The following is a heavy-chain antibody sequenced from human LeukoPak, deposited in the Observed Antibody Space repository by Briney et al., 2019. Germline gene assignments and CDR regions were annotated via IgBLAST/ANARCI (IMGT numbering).Heavy chain of an antibody. D-gene: IGHD2-15*01. CDR3: ARRYCSGGSCPYYYYMDV. V-gene: IGHV1-46*01. J-gene: IGHJ6*03. CDR1: GYTFTGYY. CDR2: INPSGGST. Sequence: VASMKVSCKASGYTFTGYYMHWVRQAPGQGLEWMGIINPSGGSTSYAQKLQGRVTMTTDTSTSTAYMELRSLRSDDTAVYYCARRYCSGGSCPYYYYMDVWGKGTTVTISS.